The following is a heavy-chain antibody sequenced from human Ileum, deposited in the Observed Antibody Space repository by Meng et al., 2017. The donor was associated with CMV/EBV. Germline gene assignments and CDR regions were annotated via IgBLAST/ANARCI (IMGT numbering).Heavy chain of an antibody. CDR3: AKDYRYRFGSTFYGMDV. CDR2: ISYDGISK. Sequence: TFSTYGMHWVRQVQGKGLEWLAVISYDGISKFYADSVQGRFTISRDNAKKMLYLEMNSLRGEDTAVYYCAKDYRYRFGSTFYGMDVWGQGTTVTVSS. J-gene: IGHJ6*02. CDR1: TFSTYG. V-gene: IGHV3-30*18. D-gene: IGHD3-10*01.